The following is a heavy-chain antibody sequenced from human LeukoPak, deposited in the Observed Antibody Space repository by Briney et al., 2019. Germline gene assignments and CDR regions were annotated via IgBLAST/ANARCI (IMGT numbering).Heavy chain of an antibody. CDR1: GFTFDDYG. CDR3: ARDLVAVAGTLRFDP. J-gene: IGHJ5*02. D-gene: IGHD6-19*01. Sequence: GGSLRLSCAASGFTFDDYGMSWVRQAPGKGVEWVSGINWNGGSTGYADSVKGRFTIYRDNAKNSLYLQMNSLRAEDTALYYCARDLVAVAGTLRFDPWGQGTLVTVSS. V-gene: IGHV3-20*04. CDR2: INWNGGST.